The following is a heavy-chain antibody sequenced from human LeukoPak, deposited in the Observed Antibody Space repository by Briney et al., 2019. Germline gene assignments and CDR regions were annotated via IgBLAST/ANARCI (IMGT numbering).Heavy chain of an antibody. CDR3: ARARYCSGGSCYGICYFGY. Sequence: GGSLRLSCAASGFTVSSNYMSWVRQAPGKGLEWVSVIYSGGSTYYADSVKGRFTISRDNSKNTLYLQMNSLRAEDTAVYYCARARYCSGGSCYGICYFGYWGQGTLVTVSS. D-gene: IGHD2-15*01. CDR1: GFTVSSNY. V-gene: IGHV3-66*02. J-gene: IGHJ4*02. CDR2: IYSGGST.